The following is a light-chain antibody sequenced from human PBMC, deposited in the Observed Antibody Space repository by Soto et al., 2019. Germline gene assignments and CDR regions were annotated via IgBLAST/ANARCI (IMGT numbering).Light chain of an antibody. J-gene: IGKJ4*01. CDR2: EVS. Sequence: DVVLTQSPLSLPVTLGQPASISCRSSQSLEHSNGNTYLIWFQQRPGQSPRRLIYEVSKRDSGVPDRFGGGGAGTAFTLRISRVEAEDVGVYYCMVGTRWPHPFGGGTKVEIK. CDR3: MVGTRWPHP. V-gene: IGKV2-30*02. CDR1: QSLEHSNGNTY.